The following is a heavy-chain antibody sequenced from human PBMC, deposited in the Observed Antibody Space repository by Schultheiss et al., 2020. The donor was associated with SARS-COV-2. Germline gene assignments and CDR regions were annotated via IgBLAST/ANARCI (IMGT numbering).Heavy chain of an antibody. Sequence: GESLKISCAASGFTFSSYAMSWVRQAPGKGLEWVSAISGSGGSTYYADSMKGRFTISRDNSKNTLYLQMNSLRAEDTAVYYCAKRPVVVVVAATYAFDIWGQGTMVTVSS. CDR1: GFTFSSYA. V-gene: IGHV3-23*01. D-gene: IGHD2-15*01. CDR3: AKRPVVVVVAATYAFDI. CDR2: ISGSGGST. J-gene: IGHJ3*02.